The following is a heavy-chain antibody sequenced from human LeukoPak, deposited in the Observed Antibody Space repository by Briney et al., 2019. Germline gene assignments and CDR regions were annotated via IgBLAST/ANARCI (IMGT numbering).Heavy chain of an antibody. V-gene: IGHV4-39*01. CDR3: ARLPLTYYFDQ. D-gene: IGHD4/OR15-4a*01. Sequence: LETLSLTCTVSGGSISGSDYYWGWVRQAPGKGLEWIGSINHGGSTYHHLSLKSRVTISVDTSKNQFSLRLSSVTAADTAVYYCARLPLTYYFDQWGQGTLVTVSS. CDR1: GGSISGSDYY. J-gene: IGHJ4*02. CDR2: INHGGST.